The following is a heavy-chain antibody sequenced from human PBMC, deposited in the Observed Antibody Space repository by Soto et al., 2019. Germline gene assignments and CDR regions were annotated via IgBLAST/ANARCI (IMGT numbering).Heavy chain of an antibody. CDR2: ISAYNGNT. V-gene: IGHV1-18*01. D-gene: IGHD6-6*01. CDR3: ARDYSSSSRWFDP. CDR1: GYTFTSYG. J-gene: IGHJ5*02. Sequence: ASVKVSCKASGYTFTSYGISCVLQSPVQGLEWMGCISAYNGNTNYAQKLQGRVTMTTDTSTSTAYMELRSLRSDDTAVYYCARDYSSSSRWFDPWGQGTLVTVSS.